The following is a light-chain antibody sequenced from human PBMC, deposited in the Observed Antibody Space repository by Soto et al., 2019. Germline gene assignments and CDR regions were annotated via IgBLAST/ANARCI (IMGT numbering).Light chain of an antibody. CDR1: NSDVDSYKF. CDR2: EAS. V-gene: IGLV2-14*02. CDR3: SSYTSSSTGDV. Sequence: QSVLTQPASVSGSPGQSITISCTGTNSDVDSYKFVSWYQQHPGKAPKLMIYEASKRPSGVSTRFSGSKSGNTASLTISGLQAQDEADYYCSSYTSSSTGDVFGTGTKLT. J-gene: IGLJ1*01.